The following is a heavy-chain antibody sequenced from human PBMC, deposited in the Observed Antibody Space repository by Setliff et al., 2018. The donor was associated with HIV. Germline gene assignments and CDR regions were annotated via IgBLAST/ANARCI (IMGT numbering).Heavy chain of an antibody. D-gene: IGHD3-10*01. Sequence: SETLSLPCTVSGGSVSTGNYSWNWIRLPPGKGLEWIGYIFYSGSTNYNPSLKSRLTITKDTSKNQVVLSMTNIDPVDKATYYCAHGERISMVRGVIVLSAFDIWGQGTMVTVSS. V-gene: IGHV4-61*01. J-gene: IGHJ3*02. CDR1: GGSVSTGNYS. CDR3: AHGERISMVRGVIVLSAFDI. CDR2: IFYSGST.